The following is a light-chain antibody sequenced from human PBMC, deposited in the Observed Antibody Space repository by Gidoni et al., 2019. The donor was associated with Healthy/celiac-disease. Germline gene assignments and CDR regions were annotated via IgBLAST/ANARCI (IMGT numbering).Light chain of an antibody. J-gene: IGKJ2*01. CDR1: QSISSY. V-gene: IGKV1-39*01. Sequence: GDRVTITCRASQSISSYLNWYQQKPGKAPKLLIYAASSLQSGVPSRFSGSGSGTDFTLTISSLQPEDFATYYCQQSYSTPQTFGQGTKLEIK. CDR2: AAS. CDR3: QQSYSTPQT.